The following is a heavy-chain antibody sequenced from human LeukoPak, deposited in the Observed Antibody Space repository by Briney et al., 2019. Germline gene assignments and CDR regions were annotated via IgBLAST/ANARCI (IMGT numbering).Heavy chain of an antibody. V-gene: IGHV1-69*04. J-gene: IGHJ5*02. Sequence: GSSVKVSCKASGGTFSSYAISWVRQAPGQGLEWMGRIIPIFGIANYAQKFQGRVTITADKSTSTAYMELSSLRSEDTAVYYCATDMWFGEPGFDPWGQGTLVTVSS. CDR2: IIPIFGIA. CDR3: ATDMWFGEPGFDP. CDR1: GGTFSSYA. D-gene: IGHD3-10*01.